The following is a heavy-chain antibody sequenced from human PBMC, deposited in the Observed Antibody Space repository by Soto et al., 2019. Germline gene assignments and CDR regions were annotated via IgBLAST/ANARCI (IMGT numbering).Heavy chain of an antibody. CDR1: GYTFTSYG. CDR3: ARGVDIVVVVAGYFDY. V-gene: IGHV1-18*01. Sequence: ASVKVSCKASGYTFTSYGISWVRQAPGQGLEWMGWISAYNGNTNYAQKHQGRVNMTTDTSTSTAYMELRSLRSDDTALYYCARGVDIVVVVAGYFDYWGQGTLVTVSS. CDR2: ISAYNGNT. J-gene: IGHJ4*02. D-gene: IGHD2-15*01.